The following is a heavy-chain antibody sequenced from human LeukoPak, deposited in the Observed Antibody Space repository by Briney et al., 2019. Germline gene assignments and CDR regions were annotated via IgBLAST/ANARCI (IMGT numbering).Heavy chain of an antibody. Sequence: PGGSLRLSCAPSGFTISSYGMSWVRHATGKGLEWVSDISGSGGSTYYAAAVKGRFTISSDNSKNTLYLQMNSLRAEDTAVYYCSKDRQWLGGGFDYWGQGTLVTVSS. D-gene: IGHD6-19*01. V-gene: IGHV3-23*01. CDR1: GFTISSYG. CDR3: SKDRQWLGGGFDY. J-gene: IGHJ4*02. CDR2: ISGSGGST.